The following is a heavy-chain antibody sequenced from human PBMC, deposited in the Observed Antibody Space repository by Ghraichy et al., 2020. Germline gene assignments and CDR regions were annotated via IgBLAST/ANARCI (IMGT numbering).Heavy chain of an antibody. CDR1: GFTFSSYA. CDR2: ISGSGGST. CDR3: ANLPHRPPPIWFGELLTLYYYYGMDV. D-gene: IGHD3-10*01. Sequence: GESLNISCAASGFTFSSYAMSWVRQAPGKGLEWVSAISGSGGSTYYADSVKGRFTISRDNSKNTLYLQMNSLRAEDTAVYYCANLPHRPPPIWFGELLTLYYYYGMDVWGQGTTVTVSS. J-gene: IGHJ6*02. V-gene: IGHV3-23*01.